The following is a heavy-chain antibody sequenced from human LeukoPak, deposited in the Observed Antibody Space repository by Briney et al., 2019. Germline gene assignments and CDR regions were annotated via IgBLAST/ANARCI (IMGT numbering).Heavy chain of an antibody. CDR2: IYYSGST. CDR3: ASNTNYYENTGHYVFDS. D-gene: IGHD3-22*01. V-gene: IGHV4-31*03. CDR1: GGSISSGAYW. J-gene: IGHJ4*02. Sequence: SETLSLTCTVAGGSISSGAYWWTWIRQDPVKGLEWIGYIYYSGSTYYNPSLRSRVNISVDTSKNQFSLKLSSVTAADTAVFYCASNTNYYENTGHYVFDSWGQGTLVTVSS.